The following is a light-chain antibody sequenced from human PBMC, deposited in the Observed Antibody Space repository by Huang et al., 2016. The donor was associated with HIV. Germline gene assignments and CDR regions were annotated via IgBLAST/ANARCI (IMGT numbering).Light chain of an antibody. Sequence: EIVMTQSPATLSVSPGERATRSCRASQTVNSNLAWYQHKPGQAPRRLIYGASTRATGVPARFSGSGSGTKFTLTISSLQSEDYAVYYCQQYNNWLAFGQGTKVEIK. CDR3: QQYNNWLA. V-gene: IGKV3-15*01. CDR2: GAS. CDR1: QTVNSN. J-gene: IGKJ1*01.